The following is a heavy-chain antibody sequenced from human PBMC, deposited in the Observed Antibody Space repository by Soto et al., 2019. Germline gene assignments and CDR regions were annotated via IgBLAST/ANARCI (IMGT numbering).Heavy chain of an antibody. CDR3: ARVRIPYYYDSSGYYYIPRHWFDP. D-gene: IGHD3-22*01. V-gene: IGHV4-59*01. CDR1: GGPLTTYF. Sequence: SETLSLTCNVSGGPLTTYFWSWIRQPPGKGLEWIGYVSYFGTTNYNPSLQSRLTISLDTSKTHFSLNLSSVTAADTAVYYCARVRIPYYYDSSGYYYIPRHWFDPWGQGTLVTVSS. J-gene: IGHJ5*02. CDR2: VSYFGTT.